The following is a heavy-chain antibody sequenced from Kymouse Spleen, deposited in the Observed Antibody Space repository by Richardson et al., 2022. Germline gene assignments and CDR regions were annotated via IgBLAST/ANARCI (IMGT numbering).Heavy chain of an antibody. V-gene: IGHV4-61*01. D-gene: IGHD3-3*01. CDR1: GGSVSSGSYY. Sequence: QVQLQESGPGLVKPSETLSLTCTVSGGSVSSGSYYWSWIRQPPGKGLEWIGYIYYSGSTNYNPSLKSRVTISVDTSKNQFSLKLSSVTAADTAVYYCARDYDFWSGYYYYYYGMDVWGQGTTVTVSS. J-gene: IGHJ6*02. CDR3: ARDYDFWSGYYYYYYGMDV. CDR2: IYYSGST.